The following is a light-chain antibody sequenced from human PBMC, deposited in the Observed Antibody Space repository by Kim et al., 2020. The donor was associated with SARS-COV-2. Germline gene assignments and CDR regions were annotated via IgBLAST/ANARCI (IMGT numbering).Light chain of an antibody. J-gene: IGKJ2*01. Sequence: EILLTQSPATLSLSPGERATLFCRASQSISSSYLAWYQQKPGQAPRLLIYGASRRVVGIPDRFSGSESGTDFTLTISRVEPEDFAVYYCQQYGGSPMFTFGQGTKLEI. V-gene: IGKV3-20*01. CDR1: QSISSSY. CDR3: QQYGGSPMFT. CDR2: GAS.